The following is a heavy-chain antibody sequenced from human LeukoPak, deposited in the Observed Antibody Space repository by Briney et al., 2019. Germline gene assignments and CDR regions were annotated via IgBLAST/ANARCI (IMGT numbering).Heavy chain of an antibody. Sequence: GGSLRLSCAASGFTFRSFAMHWVRQAPGKGLEWVSGISGSGGDTYYADSLKGRFSISRDDSKNTLYLQMNSLSVEDTAIYYCAKGVAVPDVARHWGQGTLVTVSS. D-gene: IGHD6-19*01. CDR2: ISGSGGDT. CDR1: GFTFRSFA. V-gene: IGHV3-23*01. CDR3: AKGVAVPDVARH. J-gene: IGHJ4*02.